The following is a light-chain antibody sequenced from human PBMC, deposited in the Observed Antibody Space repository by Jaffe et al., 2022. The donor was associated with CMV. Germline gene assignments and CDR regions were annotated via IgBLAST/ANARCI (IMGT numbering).Light chain of an antibody. CDR1: QSISRN. CDR3: QQSYSTPPDT. CDR2: AAS. Sequence: DIQMTQSPSSLSASVGDRVTITCRASQSISRNLNWYQQKPGKAPQLLIYAASSLHSGVPSRFSGSGSGTDFTLTISNLQPEDYATYYCQQSYSTPPDTFGQGTKLEV. J-gene: IGKJ2*01. V-gene: IGKV1-39*01.